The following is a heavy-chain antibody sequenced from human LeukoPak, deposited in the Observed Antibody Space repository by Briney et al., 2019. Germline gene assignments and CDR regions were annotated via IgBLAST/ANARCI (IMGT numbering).Heavy chain of an antibody. D-gene: IGHD3-10*01. V-gene: IGHV3-30-3*01. CDR2: ISYDGSNK. J-gene: IGHJ4*02. CDR3: ARGGLLWFGELLRNYFDY. CDR1: GFTFSSYA. Sequence: GGSLRLSGAASGFTFSSYAMHWVRQAPGKGLEWVAVISYDGSNKYYADSVKGRFTISRDNSKNTLYLQMNSLRAEDTAVYYCARGGLLWFGELLRNYFDYWGQGTLVTVSS.